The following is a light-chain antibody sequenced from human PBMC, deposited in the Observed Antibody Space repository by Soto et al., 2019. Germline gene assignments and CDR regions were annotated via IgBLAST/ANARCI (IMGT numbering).Light chain of an antibody. J-gene: IGKJ1*01. Sequence: DIMLAQSPATLSVSPGERAALSCGASQSVSGSYLAWYQQKPGQAPRLLIYAASSRATGVPARFRGSGSGTDFTLTISRLQPDDFAAYYCQQYNGRACTFGQGTKVDIK. CDR2: AAS. CDR3: QQYNGRACT. V-gene: IGKV3-20*02. CDR1: QSVSGSY.